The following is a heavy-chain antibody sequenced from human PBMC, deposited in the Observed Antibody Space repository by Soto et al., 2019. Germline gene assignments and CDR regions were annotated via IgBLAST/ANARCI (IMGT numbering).Heavy chain of an antibody. CDR2: INPSGGST. Sequence: ASVKVSCKASGYTFTSYYMHWVRQAPGQGLEWMGIINPSGGSTSYAQKFQGRVTMTRDTSTSTVYMELSSLRPEDTAVYYCARDLVGATISNLLGYWGQGTLVTVSS. D-gene: IGHD1-26*01. CDR3: ARDLVGATISNLLGY. J-gene: IGHJ4*02. V-gene: IGHV1-46*01. CDR1: GYTFTSYY.